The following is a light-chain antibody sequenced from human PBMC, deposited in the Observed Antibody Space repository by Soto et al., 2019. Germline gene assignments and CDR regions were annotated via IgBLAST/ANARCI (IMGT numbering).Light chain of an antibody. J-gene: IGKJ2*01. CDR1: QSVSSSY. CDR3: QQYGSSLYT. V-gene: IGKV3-20*01. Sequence: EIVVTQSPGTLSLSPGERATLSCRTSQSVSSSYLAWYQQKPGQAPRLLIYDASSRATGIPDRFRGSGSGTDFTLTISRLEPEDFAVYYCQQYGSSLYTFGQGTKLEIK. CDR2: DAS.